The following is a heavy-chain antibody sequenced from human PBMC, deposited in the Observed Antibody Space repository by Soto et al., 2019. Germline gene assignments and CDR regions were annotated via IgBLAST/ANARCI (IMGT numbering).Heavy chain of an antibody. CDR1: GDSVSRNSGA. D-gene: IGHD1-1*01. Sequence: QTLSLTCAISGDSVSRNSGAWNWIRQSPSGGLQWLGRTYYRSKWYSEYAPSVKSRITINPDTAKNQFALQLKSVTPDDSGVYYCARGNWNDGGYYYGMDVWGQGITVTVSS. V-gene: IGHV6-1*01. CDR2: TYYRSKWYS. CDR3: ARGNWNDGGYYYGMDV. J-gene: IGHJ6*02.